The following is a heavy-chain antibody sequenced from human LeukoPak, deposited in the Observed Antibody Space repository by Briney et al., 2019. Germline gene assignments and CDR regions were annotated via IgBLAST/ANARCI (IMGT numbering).Heavy chain of an antibody. V-gene: IGHV1-2*02. J-gene: IGHJ5*02. Sequence: ASVKVSCKTSEYIFTVYHMHWVRQAPGQGLEWMGWINPNSGGTNYAQKLQGRVTLTRDTSINTAYMELSSLRSDDTAVYYCGLVTSGNWWFDPWGQGTQVTVSS. CDR2: INPNSGGT. D-gene: IGHD1-1*01. CDR3: GLVTSGNWWFDP. CDR1: EYIFTVYH.